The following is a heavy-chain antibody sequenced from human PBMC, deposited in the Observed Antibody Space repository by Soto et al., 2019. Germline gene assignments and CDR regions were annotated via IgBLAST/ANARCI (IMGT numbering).Heavy chain of an antibody. V-gene: IGHV3-23*01. CDR1: GFTFSSVS. D-gene: IGHD2-8*01. Sequence: EVQLLESGGGLVQPGGSLRLSCAASGFTFSSVSMSWVRQAPGKGLEWVSGISGSAGSTYYADSVRGRFTISRDNSQNTLYLQRNRLRGEDTALYYCSKSNGNDWEDYYFAYWGQGTLVTVSS. J-gene: IGHJ4*02. CDR3: SKSNGNDWEDYYFAY. CDR2: ISGSAGST.